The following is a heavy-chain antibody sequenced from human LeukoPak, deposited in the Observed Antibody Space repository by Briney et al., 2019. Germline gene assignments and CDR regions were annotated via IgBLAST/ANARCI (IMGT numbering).Heavy chain of an antibody. CDR2: ISAYNGNT. V-gene: IGHV1-18*01. J-gene: IGHJ5*02. Sequence: ASVKVSCKASGYTFTSYGISWVRQAPGQGLEWMGWISAYNGNTNYAQKLQGRVTMTADTSTSTAYMELRSLRSDDTAVYYCARVMVRGVTSFNWFDPWGQGTLVTVSS. D-gene: IGHD3-10*01. CDR1: GYTFTSYG. CDR3: ARVMVRGVTSFNWFDP.